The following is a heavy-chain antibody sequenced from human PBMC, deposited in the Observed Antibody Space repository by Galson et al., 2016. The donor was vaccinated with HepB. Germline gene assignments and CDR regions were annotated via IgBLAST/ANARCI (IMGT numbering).Heavy chain of an antibody. Sequence: SLRLSCAASGFTFNSYGMHWVRQAPGKGLEWLAFISFDGNNKDYADSVKGRFNISRDKSTKTLYLHMNSLRVEDTALYYCAKDSRGYWAYYHYYYMDVWGKGTTVTVSS. CDR1: GFTFNSYG. J-gene: IGHJ6*03. V-gene: IGHV3-30*18. D-gene: IGHD5-18*01. CDR2: ISFDGNNK. CDR3: AKDSRGYWAYYHYYYMDV.